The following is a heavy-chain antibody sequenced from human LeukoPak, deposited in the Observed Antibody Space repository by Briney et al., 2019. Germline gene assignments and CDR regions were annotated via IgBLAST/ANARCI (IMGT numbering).Heavy chain of an antibody. Sequence: SETLSLTCTVSGGSISVYYWSWIRQPPGKGLEWIGEINHSGSTNYNPSLKSRVTISVHASKNQFSLKLSSVTAADTAVYYCASYCSGGSCLGLNDAFDIWGQGTMVTVSS. CDR1: GGSISVYY. CDR2: INHSGST. J-gene: IGHJ3*02. CDR3: ASYCSGGSCLGLNDAFDI. D-gene: IGHD2-15*01. V-gene: IGHV4-34*01.